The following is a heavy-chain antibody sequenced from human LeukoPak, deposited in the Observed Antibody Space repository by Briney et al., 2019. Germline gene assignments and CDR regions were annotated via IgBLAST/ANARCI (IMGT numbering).Heavy chain of an antibody. D-gene: IGHD5-12*01. CDR3: ARGRSGYDFDY. V-gene: IGHV4-34*01. Sequence: SETLSLTCAVYGGSFSGYYWSWIRQPPGKGLEWIGEINHSGSTNYNPSLKSRVTISVDTSKSQFSLKLSSVTVADTAVYYCARGRSGYDFDYWGQGTLVTVSS. CDR1: GGSFSGYY. CDR2: INHSGST. J-gene: IGHJ4*02.